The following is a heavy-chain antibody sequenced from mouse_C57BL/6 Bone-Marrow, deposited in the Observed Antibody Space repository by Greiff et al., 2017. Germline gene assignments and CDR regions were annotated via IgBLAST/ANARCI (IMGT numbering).Heavy chain of an antibody. D-gene: IGHD1-1*01. J-gene: IGHJ3*01. CDR3: ARLYYGSPCAY. CDR2: LWTGGGT. Sequence: QVQLKESGPGLVAPSQSLSITCTVSGFSLTGYAISWVRQPPGKGLEWLGVLWTGGGTNYNSATKSRLCISQANSNSQVFLKMNSLQTDDTARYYCARLYYGSPCAYWGQGILVTVSA. CDR1: GFSLTGYA. V-gene: IGHV2-9-1*01.